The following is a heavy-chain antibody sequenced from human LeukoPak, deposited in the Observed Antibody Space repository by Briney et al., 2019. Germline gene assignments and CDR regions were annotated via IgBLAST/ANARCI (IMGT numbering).Heavy chain of an antibody. D-gene: IGHD3-22*01. CDR1: GFTFSSYA. CDR2: ISYDGSNK. V-gene: IGHV3-30*04. J-gene: IGHJ4*02. CDR3: ARSSGYYDY. Sequence: GGSLRLSCAASGFTFSSYAMHWVRQAPGKGLEWVAVISYDGSNKYYADSVKGRFTISRDNSKNTLYLQMNSLRAEDTAVYYCARSSGYYDYWGQGTLVTVSS.